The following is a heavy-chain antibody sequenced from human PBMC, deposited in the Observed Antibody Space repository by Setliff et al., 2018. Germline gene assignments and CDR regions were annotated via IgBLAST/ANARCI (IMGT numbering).Heavy chain of an antibody. D-gene: IGHD6-19*01. V-gene: IGHV4-39*01. CDR2: IYYSGST. CDR3: ARRPSGGWFLSWYDP. J-gene: IGHJ5*02. CDR1: GGSISSSSYY. Sequence: SETLSLTCTVSGGSISSSSYYWGWIRQPPGKGLEWIGSIYYSGSTYYNPSLKSRVTISVDTSKNQFSLKLSSVTAADTAVYYCARRPSGGWFLSWYDPWGQGTLVTVSS.